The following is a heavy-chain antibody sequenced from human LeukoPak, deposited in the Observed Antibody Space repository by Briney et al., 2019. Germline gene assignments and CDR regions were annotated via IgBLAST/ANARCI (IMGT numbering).Heavy chain of an antibody. CDR3: ARDSAWISGWDYYYMDV. J-gene: IGHJ6*03. CDR2: IYTSGST. CDR1: GGSISSYY. Sequence: SETLSLTCTVSGGSISSYYWSWIRQPAGKGLEWIGRIYTSGSTNYNPSLKSRVTMSVDTSKNQFSLKLSSVTAADTAVYYCARDSAWISGWDYYYMDVWGKGTTVTVSS. D-gene: IGHD6-19*01. V-gene: IGHV4-4*07.